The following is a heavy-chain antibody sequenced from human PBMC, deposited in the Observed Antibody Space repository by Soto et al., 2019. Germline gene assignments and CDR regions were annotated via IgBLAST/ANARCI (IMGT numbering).Heavy chain of an antibody. CDR2: ISSSSSTI. CDR1: GFTFISYS. V-gene: IGHV3-48*02. Sequence: GGSLRLSCAASGFTFISYSMNWVRQAPGKGLEWVSYISSSSSTIYYADSVKGRFTISRDNAKNSLYLQMNSLRDEDTAVYYCARVPGGYYDSSGYYPSPFDYWGQGTLVTVSS. CDR3: ARVPGGYYDSSGYYPSPFDY. J-gene: IGHJ4*02. D-gene: IGHD3-22*01.